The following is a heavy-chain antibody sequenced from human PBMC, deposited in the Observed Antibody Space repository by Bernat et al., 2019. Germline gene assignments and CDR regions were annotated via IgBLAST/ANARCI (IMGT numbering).Heavy chain of an antibody. CDR3: ARDPSGGYFDWLLS. CDR1: GFTFSSYA. V-gene: IGHV3-30-3*01. CDR2: IPYDGSNK. Sequence: QVQLVESGGGVVQPGRSLRLSCAASGFTFSSYAMHWVRQAPGKGLEWVAVIPYDGSNKYYADSVKGGFTISRDNSKNTLYLQMNSLRAEDTAVYYCARDPSGGYFDWLLSWGQGTLVTVSS. D-gene: IGHD3-9*01. J-gene: IGHJ5*02.